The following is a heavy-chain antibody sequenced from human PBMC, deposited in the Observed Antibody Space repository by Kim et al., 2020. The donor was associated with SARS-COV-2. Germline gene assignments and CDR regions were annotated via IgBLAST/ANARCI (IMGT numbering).Heavy chain of an antibody. D-gene: IGHD1-26*01. V-gene: IGHV3-30-3*01. J-gene: IGHJ3*02. CDR2: ISYDGSNK. Sequence: GGSLRLSCAASGFTFSSYAMHWVRQAPGKGLEWVAVISYDGSNKYYADSVKGRFTISRDNSKNTLNLQMNSLRAEDTAVYYCARDGLSGDAFDIWGQGTMVTVSS. CDR1: GFTFSSYA. CDR3: ARDGLSGDAFDI.